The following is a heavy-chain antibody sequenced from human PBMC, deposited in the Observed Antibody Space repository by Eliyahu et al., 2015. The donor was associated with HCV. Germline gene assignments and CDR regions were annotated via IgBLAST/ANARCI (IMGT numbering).Heavy chain of an antibody. J-gene: IGHJ4*02. CDR3: ARNGVYSYGYYFDY. CDR1: GFTXSSHG. CDR2: IWYDGSNK. V-gene: IGHV3-33*01. D-gene: IGHD5-18*01. Sequence: QVQLVESGGGVVQPGRSLRLSCAASGFTXSSHGMHWVRQAPGKGLXWVAVIWYDGSNKYYADSVKGRFTISRDNSKNTLYLQMNSLRAEDTAVYYCARNGVYSYGYYFDYWGQGTLVTVSS.